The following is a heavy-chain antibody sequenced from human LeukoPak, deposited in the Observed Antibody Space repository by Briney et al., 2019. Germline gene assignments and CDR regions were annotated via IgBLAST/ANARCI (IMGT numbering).Heavy chain of an antibody. CDR3: AHNLDVSRDIAVAPFDP. Sequence: GSGSTLVKPTQTLTLTCTFSGFSLSTSGVGVGWIRQPPGKALEWLALIYWDDDKRYSPSLKSRLTITKDTSKNQVVLTMTNMDPVDTATYYCAHNLDVSRDIAVAPFDPWGQGTLVTVSS. CDR1: GFSLSTSGVG. V-gene: IGHV2-5*02. D-gene: IGHD6-19*01. CDR2: IYWDDDK. J-gene: IGHJ5*02.